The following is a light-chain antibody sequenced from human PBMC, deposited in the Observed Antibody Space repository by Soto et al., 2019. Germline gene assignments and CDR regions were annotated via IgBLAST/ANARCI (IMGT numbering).Light chain of an antibody. CDR1: QTIRSNY. J-gene: IGKJ1*01. CDR3: QQYGSSPWT. CDR2: GAS. Sequence: ETVLTQSPGILSLSPGERATLSCRASQTIRSNYLAWYRQTPGQAPRLLIYGASNRATGIADRFSGSGSGTDFTLIISRLEPEDFALYYCQQYGSSPWTFGHGTKVEIK. V-gene: IGKV3-20*01.